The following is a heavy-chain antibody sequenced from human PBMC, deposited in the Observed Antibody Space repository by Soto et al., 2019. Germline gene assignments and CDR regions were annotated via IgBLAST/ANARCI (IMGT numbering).Heavy chain of an antibody. CDR2: ISAYNGNT. J-gene: IGHJ5*02. CDR3: ARVPMVRGFVMVAYNWFDP. CDR1: GYTFTSYG. Sequence: QVQLVQSGAEVKKPGASVKVSCKASGYTFTSYGISWVRQAPGQGLEWMGWISAYNGNTNYAQKLQGRVTMTTDTSTSTAYMELRSLRSDDTAVYYCARVPMVRGFVMVAYNWFDPWGQGTLVTVSS. V-gene: IGHV1-18*04. D-gene: IGHD3-10*01.